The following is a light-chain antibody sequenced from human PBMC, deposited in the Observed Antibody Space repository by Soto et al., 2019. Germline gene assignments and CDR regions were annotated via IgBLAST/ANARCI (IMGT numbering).Light chain of an antibody. Sequence: IQMTQSPSTLSASVGDTVTITCRASQTISVSLAWYRQKPGKAPNLLIYDASTLQEGVPSRFSGSGSGTEFTLTVTRLQPDDFATYYCQQHNDYTAVTFGQGTNLEIK. CDR1: QTISVS. CDR3: QQHNDYTAVT. CDR2: DAS. V-gene: IGKV1-5*01. J-gene: IGKJ2*01.